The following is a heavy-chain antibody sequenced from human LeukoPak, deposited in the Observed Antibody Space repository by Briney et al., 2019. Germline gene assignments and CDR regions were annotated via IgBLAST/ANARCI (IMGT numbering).Heavy chain of an antibody. CDR1: GYTFTRYY. CDR2: INPSGGST. J-gene: IGHJ4*02. D-gene: IGHD3-10*01. V-gene: IGHV1-46*01. CDR3: VRGPIGGQLPFPD. Sequence: ASVKVSFKASGYTFTRYYMHHVRQAPGQGLEWMGIINPSGGSTSYAQKFQGRVTMTRDTSTSTVYMELSRLRSGHTAVYYCVRGPIGGQLPFPDWGRGTQVTVSS.